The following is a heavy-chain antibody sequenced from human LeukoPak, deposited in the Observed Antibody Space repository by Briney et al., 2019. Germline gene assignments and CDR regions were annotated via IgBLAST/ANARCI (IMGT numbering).Heavy chain of an antibody. CDR3: ARDITLTSRGNLDY. CDR2: INPNSGGT. CDR1: GYTFTGYY. V-gene: IGHV1-2*06. D-gene: IGHD4-17*01. Sequence: SVKVSCKASGYTFTGYYMHWVRQAPGQGLEWMGRINPNSGGTNYAQNFQGRVTMTRDTSISTAYMELRRLRSDDRAVYYCARDITLTSRGNLDYWGQGTLVTVSS. J-gene: IGHJ4*02.